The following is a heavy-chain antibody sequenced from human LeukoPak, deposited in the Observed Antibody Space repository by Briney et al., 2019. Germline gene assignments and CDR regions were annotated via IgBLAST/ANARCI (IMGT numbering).Heavy chain of an antibody. Sequence: GGSLGLSCAASGFTFSSYSMNWVRQAPGKGREWVSSISSSSSYIYYADSVKGRFTISRDNAKNSLYLQMNSLRAEDTAVYYCAREAREAYCGGDCYPSQFDYWGQGTLVTVSS. CDR2: ISSSSSYI. D-gene: IGHD2-21*02. J-gene: IGHJ4*02. V-gene: IGHV3-21*01. CDR3: AREAREAYCGGDCYPSQFDY. CDR1: GFTFSSYS.